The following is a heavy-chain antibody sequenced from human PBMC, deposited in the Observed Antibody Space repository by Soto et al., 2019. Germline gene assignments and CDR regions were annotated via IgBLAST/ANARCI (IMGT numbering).Heavy chain of an antibody. CDR1: GFTFSSYG. J-gene: IGHJ6*02. CDR3: AKDQLRGVRGVITYYYGMDV. CDR2: ISYDGSNK. Sequence: QVQLVESGGGVVQPGRSLRLSCAASGFTFSSYGMHWVRQAPGNGLEWVAVISYDGSNKYYADSEKGRFTLSRDNSKNMLYLQMNSLRAEDTAVYYCAKDQLRGVRGVITYYYGMDVWGQGTTVTGSS. D-gene: IGHD3-10*01. V-gene: IGHV3-30*18.